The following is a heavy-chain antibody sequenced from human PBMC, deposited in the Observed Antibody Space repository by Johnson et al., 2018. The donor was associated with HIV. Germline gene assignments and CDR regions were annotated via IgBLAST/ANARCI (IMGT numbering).Heavy chain of an antibody. J-gene: IGHJ3*02. CDR1: GFTFDDYG. D-gene: IGHD4-17*01. CDR3: AREFLYGDYQDAFDI. CDR2: ISYDGSNK. V-gene: IGHV3-30*03. Sequence: QEQLVVSGGGVVRPGGSLRLSCAASGFTFDDYGMSWVRLAPGKGLEWVAVISYDGSNKYYADSVKGRFTISRDNSKNTLYLQMNSLRAEDTAVYYCAREFLYGDYQDAFDIWGQGTMVTVSS.